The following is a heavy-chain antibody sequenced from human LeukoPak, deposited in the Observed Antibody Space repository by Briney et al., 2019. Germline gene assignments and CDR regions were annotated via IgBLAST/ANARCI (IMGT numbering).Heavy chain of an antibody. J-gene: IGHJ1*01. CDR3: ARGYCSGGSCYSGYFQH. D-gene: IGHD2-15*01. V-gene: IGHV1-69*05. CDR1: GGTFSSYA. CDR2: IIPIFGTA. Sequence: ASVKVSCKASGGTFSSYAISWVRQAPGQGLEWMGRIIPIFGTANYAQKFQGRVTITTDESTSTAYMELSSLRSEDTAVYYCARGYCSGGSCYSGYFQHWGQGTLATVSS.